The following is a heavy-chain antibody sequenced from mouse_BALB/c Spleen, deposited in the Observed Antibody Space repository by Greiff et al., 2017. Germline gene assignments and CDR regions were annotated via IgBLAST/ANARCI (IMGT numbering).Heavy chain of an antibody. V-gene: IGHV2-9*02. J-gene: IGHJ2*01. Sequence: VKLVESGPGLVAPSQSLSITCTVSGFSLTSYGVHWVRQPPGKGLEWLGVIWAGGSTNYNSALMSRLSISKDNSKSQVFLKMNSLQTDDTAMYYCARDGGDDGYYFDYWGQGTTLTVSS. CDR3: ARDGGDDGYYFDY. D-gene: IGHD2-3*01. CDR2: IWAGGST. CDR1: GFSLTSYG.